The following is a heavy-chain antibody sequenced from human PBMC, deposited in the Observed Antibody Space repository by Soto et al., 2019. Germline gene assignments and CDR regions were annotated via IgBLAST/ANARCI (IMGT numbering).Heavy chain of an antibody. J-gene: IGHJ6*02. V-gene: IGHV3-23*04. CDR2: FSGSGGST. Sequence: EVQLVESGGGLVQPGGSLTLSCAAAGFTFSNYALTSVRQSPGKGLEWVSTFSGSGGSTYYADSVRGRFTISRDNSKNTLFLQMTSLRVEDTAIYYCARDWTGDTCPCLDVWGQGTTVSVSS. D-gene: IGHD3-3*01. CDR3: ARDWTGDTCPCLDV. CDR1: GFTFSNYA.